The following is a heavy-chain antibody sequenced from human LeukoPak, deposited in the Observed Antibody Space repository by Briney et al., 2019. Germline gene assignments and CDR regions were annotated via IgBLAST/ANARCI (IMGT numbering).Heavy chain of an antibody. CDR3: ARGRMQYYYDSSGYYLFDY. CDR2: INHSGST. V-gene: IGHV4-34*01. J-gene: IGHJ4*02. CDR1: GGSFSGYY. Sequence: ASETLSLTCAVYGGSFSGYYWSWIRQPPGKGLEWIGEINHSGSTNYNPSLKSRVTISVDTSKNQFSLKLSSATAADTAVYYCARGRMQYYYDSSGYYLFDYWGQGTLVTVSS. D-gene: IGHD3-22*01.